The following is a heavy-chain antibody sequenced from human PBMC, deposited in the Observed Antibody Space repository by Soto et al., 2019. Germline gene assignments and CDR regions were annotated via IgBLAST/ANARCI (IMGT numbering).Heavy chain of an antibody. CDR1: GFSLSTSGMC. CDR2: IDWDDDK. CDR3: ARVHSSGWSTYTDV. Sequence: GSGPTLVNPTQTLTLTCTFSGFSLSTSGMCVSWIRQPPGKALEWLALIDWDDDKYYSTSLKTRLTISKDTSKNQVVLTMTNMDPVDTATYYCARVHSSGWSTYTDVWGQGTTVTVSS. D-gene: IGHD6-19*01. J-gene: IGHJ6*02. V-gene: IGHV2-70*13.